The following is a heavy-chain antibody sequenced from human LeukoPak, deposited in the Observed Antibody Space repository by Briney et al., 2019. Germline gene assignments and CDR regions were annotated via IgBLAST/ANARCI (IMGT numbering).Heavy chain of an antibody. Sequence: GGSLRLSCEVSGFSFISHAMSWVRQAPGKGLEWVSAVTGSGHGTYYADSVKGRFTISRDNSKNTVFLQMSSLRADDTAVYYCAKDKTAPGRTFDYWGQGTLVTVSA. CDR1: GFSFISHA. V-gene: IGHV3-23*01. CDR2: VTGSGHGT. D-gene: IGHD2-15*01. J-gene: IGHJ4*02. CDR3: AKDKTAPGRTFDY.